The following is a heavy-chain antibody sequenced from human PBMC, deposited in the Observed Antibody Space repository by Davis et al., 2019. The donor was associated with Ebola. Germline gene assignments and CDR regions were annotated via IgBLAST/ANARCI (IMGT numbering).Heavy chain of an antibody. V-gene: IGHV1-18*01. CDR2: ISGYEDNT. D-gene: IGHD3-10*01. J-gene: IGHJ6*04. CDR1: GYTFNNYA. CDR3: ARDLATSSGAHFFYFGMDV. Sequence: AASVKVSCKASGYTFNNYAISWVRQAPGQGLEWMGWISGYEDNTNYAPRFQGRITLTKDRATSTVYMELRSLTSDDTAVYYCARDLATSSGAHFFYFGMDVWGEGTSVAVSS.